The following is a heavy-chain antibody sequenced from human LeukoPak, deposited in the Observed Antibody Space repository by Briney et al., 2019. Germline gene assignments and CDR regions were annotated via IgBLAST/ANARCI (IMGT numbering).Heavy chain of an antibody. D-gene: IGHD4-23*01. Sequence: SETLSLTCTVSGGSISSSSYYWSWIRQPPGKGLEWIGYIYYSGSTNYNPSLKSRVTISVDTSKNQFSLKLSSVTAADTAVYYCGGNSGTDAFDIWGQGTMVTVSS. V-gene: IGHV4-61*01. CDR1: GGSISSSSYY. CDR3: GGNSGTDAFDI. CDR2: IYYSGST. J-gene: IGHJ3*02.